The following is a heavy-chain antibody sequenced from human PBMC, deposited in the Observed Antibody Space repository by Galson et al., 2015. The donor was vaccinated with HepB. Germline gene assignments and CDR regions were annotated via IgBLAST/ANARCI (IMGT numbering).Heavy chain of an antibody. CDR2: INTNTGNP. J-gene: IGHJ6*03. V-gene: IGHV7-4-1*02. CDR1: GYTFTSYA. CDR3: ARELRYSSTWYEFYYYYYMDV. D-gene: IGHD6-13*01. Sequence: SVKVSCKASGYTFTSYAMNWVRQAPGQGLEWMGWINTNTGNPTYVQGFTGRFVFSLDTSVSTAYLQISSLKAEDTAVYYCARELRYSSTWYEFYYYYYMDVWGKGTTVTVSS.